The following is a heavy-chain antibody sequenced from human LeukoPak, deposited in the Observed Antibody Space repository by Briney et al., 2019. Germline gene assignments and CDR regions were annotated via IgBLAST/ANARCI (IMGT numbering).Heavy chain of an antibody. V-gene: IGHV4-59*01. J-gene: IGHJ6*03. D-gene: IGHD5-12*01. CDR2: IHYSGST. CDR1: GGSISSYY. CDR3: ARTTEGYAGGPGYSYYYYMDV. Sequence: SETLSLTCTVSGGSISSYYWSWLRHPPGKGLEWIGYIHYSGSTHYNPSLKSRVTISVDTSKNQVSLKLRSVTAADTAVYYCARTTEGYAGGPGYSYYYYMDVWGKGTTVTISS.